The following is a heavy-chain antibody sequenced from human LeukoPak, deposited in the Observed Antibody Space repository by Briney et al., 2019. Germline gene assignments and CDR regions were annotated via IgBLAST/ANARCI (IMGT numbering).Heavy chain of an antibody. V-gene: IGHV3-7*01. J-gene: IGHJ4*02. D-gene: IGHD4-23*01. CDR2: IKQDGSEK. CDR3: AAGNLDY. CDR1: GFTFSSYL. Sequence: GGSLRLSCAASGFTFSSYLMSWVRQAPGKGLEWVANIKQDGSEKYYVDSVKGRFTISRDNAKNSMYLQMNSLRAEDTAVYYCAAGNLDYWGQGTLVTVSS.